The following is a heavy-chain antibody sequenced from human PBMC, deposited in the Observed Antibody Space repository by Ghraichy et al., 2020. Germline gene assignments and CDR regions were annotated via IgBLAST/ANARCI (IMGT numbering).Heavy chain of an antibody. CDR1: GFTFSSYS. D-gene: IGHD3-10*01. CDR2: ISSGSSTI. J-gene: IGHJ6*02. V-gene: IGHV3-48*04. Sequence: GALRLSCAASGFTFSSYSVNWVRQAPGKGLEWISYISSGSSTIYYADSVQGRFTISRDNARNSLFLQMNSLTVEDTAVYYCVREGRSGSWKYYYYGMDVWGQGTTVTVS. CDR3: VREGRSGSWKYYYYGMDV.